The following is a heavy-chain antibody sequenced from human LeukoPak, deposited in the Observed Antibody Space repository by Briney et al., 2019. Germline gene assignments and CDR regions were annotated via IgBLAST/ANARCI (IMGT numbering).Heavy chain of an antibody. D-gene: IGHD3-22*01. J-gene: IGHJ4*02. CDR1: GGTFSSYT. CDR2: IIPILGIA. CDR3: ASGVYDSSGYSDFDY. Sequence: SVKVSCKASGGTFSSYTISWVRQAPGQGLERMGRIIPILGIANYAQKFQGRVTITADKSTSTAYMELSSLRSEDTAVYYCASGVYDSSGYSDFDYWGQGTLVTVSS. V-gene: IGHV1-69*02.